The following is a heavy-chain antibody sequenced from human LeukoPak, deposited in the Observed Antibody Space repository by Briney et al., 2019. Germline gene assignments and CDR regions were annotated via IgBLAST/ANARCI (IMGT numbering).Heavy chain of an antibody. CDR2: IKQDGSEK. CDR3: ASVVAHANDY. Sequence: PGGSLRLSCTVSGFSVSAIYLSWVRQAPGKGLEWVANIKQDGSEKYYVDSVKGRFTISRDNAKNSLYLQMNSLRAEDTAVYYCASVVAHANDYWGQGTLVTVSS. D-gene: IGHD2-15*01. V-gene: IGHV3-7*01. J-gene: IGHJ4*02. CDR1: GFSVSAIY.